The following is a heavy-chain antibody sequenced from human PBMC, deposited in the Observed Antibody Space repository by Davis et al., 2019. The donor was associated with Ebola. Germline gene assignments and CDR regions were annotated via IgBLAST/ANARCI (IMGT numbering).Heavy chain of an antibody. V-gene: IGHV3-23*01. D-gene: IGHD2-2*01. CDR3: AKPIDIVVVPAARFYYGMDV. Sequence: GESLKISCAASGFTFSSYAMSWVRQAPGKGLEWVSSISSSSSYIYYADSVKGRFTISRDNSKNTLYLQMNSLRAEDTAVYYCAKPIDIVVVPAARFYYGMDVWGQGTTVTVSS. CDR1: GFTFSSYA. J-gene: IGHJ6*02. CDR2: ISSSSSYI.